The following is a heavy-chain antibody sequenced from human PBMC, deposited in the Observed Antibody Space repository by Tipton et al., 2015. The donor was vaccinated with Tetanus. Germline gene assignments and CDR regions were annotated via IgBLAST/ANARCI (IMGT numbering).Heavy chain of an antibody. D-gene: IGHD7-27*01. CDR2: IKEDGSEA. V-gene: IGHV3-7*01. CDR3: ARDGWGLTNWFDP. J-gene: IGHJ5*02. CDR1: VFTVSSNY. Sequence: SLRLSCAASVFTVSSNYMSWVRQAPGKGLEWVANIKEDGSEANYVDSVKGRVTISRDSGKKSLYLQMNSLRAEDTAVYYCARDGWGLTNWFDPWGQGTLVTVSS.